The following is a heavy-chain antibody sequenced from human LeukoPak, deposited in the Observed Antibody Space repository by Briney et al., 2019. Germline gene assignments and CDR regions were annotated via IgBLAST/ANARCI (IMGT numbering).Heavy chain of an antibody. D-gene: IGHD2-2*01. Sequence: SETLSLTCTVSGGSISSSSYYWGWIRQPPGKGLEWIGSIYYSGSTNYYPARKSRVTMSVDTSKNLFSLTLTSVTAADTAVYYCGRGHQLLWSSVNWFDPWGQGTLVTVSS. CDR2: IYYSGST. V-gene: IGHV4-39*07. CDR3: GRGHQLLWSSVNWFDP. J-gene: IGHJ5*02. CDR1: GGSISSSSYY.